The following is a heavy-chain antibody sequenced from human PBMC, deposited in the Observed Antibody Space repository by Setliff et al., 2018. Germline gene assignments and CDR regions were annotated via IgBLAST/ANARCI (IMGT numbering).Heavy chain of an antibody. CDR3: ARGRGSYSSYMDV. Sequence: KTSETLSLTCTVSGGSISSNGNYWSWIRQPPGKGLEWIGSIYNNGYTYYNPSLKSRVTVSADTSKNQFSLKLTSVTAADTALYYCARGRGSYSSYMDVWGKGTTVTVSS. CDR2: IYNNGYT. CDR1: GGSISSNGNY. D-gene: IGHD5-18*01. J-gene: IGHJ6*03. V-gene: IGHV4-39*01.